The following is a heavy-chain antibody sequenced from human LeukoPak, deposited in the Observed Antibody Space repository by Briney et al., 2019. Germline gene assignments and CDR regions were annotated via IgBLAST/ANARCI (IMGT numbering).Heavy chain of an antibody. Sequence: GSLRLSCVASGFTFSRYGMNWVRQAPGEGLDWLACISSSGHTIYYAESVRGRFTISRDNAKNSLYLQLNSLRPEDTAVYYCAQTGRNNYFDSWGQGTLVTVSS. V-gene: IGHV3-48*04. CDR1: GFTFSRYG. CDR3: AQTGRNNYFDS. CDR2: ISSSGHTI. J-gene: IGHJ5*01.